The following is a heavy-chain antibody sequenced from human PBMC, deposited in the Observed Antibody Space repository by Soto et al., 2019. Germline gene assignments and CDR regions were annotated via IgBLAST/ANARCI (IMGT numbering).Heavy chain of an antibody. CDR3: ATRDSYYGMDF. J-gene: IGHJ6*02. CDR2: INQSGST. Sequence: ETLCLTGCVYGGAFSGYHWSWIRQAPGKGLEWIGEINQSGSTNYSPSLKSRVTMSVDTSKKQFSLKLNSVTAADTALYYCATRDSYYGMDFWGQGTKVTVYS. V-gene: IGHV4-34*01. CDR1: GGAFSGYH.